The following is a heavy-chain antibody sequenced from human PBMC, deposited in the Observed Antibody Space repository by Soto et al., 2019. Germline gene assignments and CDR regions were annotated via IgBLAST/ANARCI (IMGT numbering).Heavy chain of an antibody. J-gene: IGHJ5*02. D-gene: IGHD5-18*01. CDR1: GYSVTDYD. CDR3: AREDRRGYSYGHPYTCFDP. V-gene: IGHV1-8*02. CDR2: MNPNSGNT. Sequence: QVQLAQAGAEGKKPGASVRVSCRASGYSVTDYDINCVRQATGQGLEWMGWMNPNSGNTGYAQKFQGRVPMTLATSISTSYMELNSLTSEDTAVYYCAREDRRGYSYGHPYTCFDPWGQGTQVTVSS.